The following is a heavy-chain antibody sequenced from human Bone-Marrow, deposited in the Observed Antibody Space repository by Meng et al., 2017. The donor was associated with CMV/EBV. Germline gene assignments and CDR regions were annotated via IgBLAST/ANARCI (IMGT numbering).Heavy chain of an antibody. J-gene: IGHJ3*02. D-gene: IGHD6-13*01. Sequence: GGSLRLSCAASGLTFSGSYMTWIRQAPGKGLEWLSYISASGTTRYCAESVTGRFTVSRDNAKRSLVLEMDSLRAEDTAIYYCARHRAAASPDDIDIWGQGTMVTVSS. CDR1: GLTFSGSY. CDR2: ISASGTTR. V-gene: IGHV3-11*01. CDR3: ARHRAAASPDDIDI.